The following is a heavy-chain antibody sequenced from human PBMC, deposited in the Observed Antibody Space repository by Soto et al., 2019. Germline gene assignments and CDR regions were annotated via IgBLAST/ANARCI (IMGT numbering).Heavy chain of an antibody. CDR3: AREEYSSGTGYRQH. Sequence: QVQLVESGGGVVQPGRSLRLSCAASGFTFSNYGMHWVRQAPGKGLEWVAVIWYDGSNEYDVDSVKGRFTISRDNSKNTLDLQMYSLRAQDTAVYYCAREEYSSGTGYRQHWGQVTLVTVSS. V-gene: IGHV3-33*01. J-gene: IGHJ1*01. CDR2: IWYDGSNE. CDR1: GFTFSNYG. D-gene: IGHD6-19*01.